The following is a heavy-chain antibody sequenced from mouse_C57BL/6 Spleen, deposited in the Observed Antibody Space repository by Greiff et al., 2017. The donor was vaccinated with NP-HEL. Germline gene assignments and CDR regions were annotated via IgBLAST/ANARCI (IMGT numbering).Heavy chain of an antibody. CDR3: ARSYDGYYEAY. CDR1: GYAFSSSW. J-gene: IGHJ3*01. CDR2: IYPGDGDT. Sequence: VQRVESGPELVKPGASVKISCKASGYAFSSSWMNWVKQRPGKGLEWIGRIYPGDGDTNYNGKFKGKATLTADKSSSTAYMQLSSLTSEDSAVYFCARSYDGYYEAYWGQGTLVTVSA. V-gene: IGHV1-82*01. D-gene: IGHD2-3*01.